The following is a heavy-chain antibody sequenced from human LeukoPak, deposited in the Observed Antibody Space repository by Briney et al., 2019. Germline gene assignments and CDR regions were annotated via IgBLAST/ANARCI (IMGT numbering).Heavy chain of an antibody. D-gene: IGHD2-2*01. J-gene: IGHJ6*03. Sequence: GGSLRLSCAASGFTFSSYSMNWVRQAPGKGLEWVSYISSSSSTIYYTDSVKGRFTISRDNAKNSLYLQMNSLRAEDTAVYYCARAGIRYCGSTSCYAYYMDVWGKGTTVTVSS. V-gene: IGHV3-48*04. CDR1: GFTFSSYS. CDR2: ISSSSSTI. CDR3: ARAGIRYCGSTSCYAYYMDV.